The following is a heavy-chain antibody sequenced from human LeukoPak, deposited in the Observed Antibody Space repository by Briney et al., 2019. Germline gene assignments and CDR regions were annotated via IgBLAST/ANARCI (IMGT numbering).Heavy chain of an antibody. CDR2: VHYIGST. J-gene: IGHJ4*02. Sequence: SETLSLTCSVSGGSDSIITNFWGWIRQPPGKGLEWIGRVHYIGSTYDNPSLRSRVTMSFDTSKTQFSLKLTSVTAADTAVYFCARAVPFQSNAWRQTFDHWGQGTLVTVSS. CDR1: GGSDSIITNF. D-gene: IGHD3-16*01. CDR3: ARAVPFQSNAWRQTFDH. V-gene: IGHV4-39*07.